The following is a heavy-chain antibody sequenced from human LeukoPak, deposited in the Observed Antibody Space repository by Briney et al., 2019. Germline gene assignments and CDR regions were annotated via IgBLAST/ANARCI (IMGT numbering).Heavy chain of an antibody. CDR3: ARDLDDYYYDSSGYLSSAFDI. D-gene: IGHD3-22*01. CDR2: INPNSGGT. J-gene: IGHJ3*02. V-gene: IGHV1-2*02. CDR1: GYTFTGYY. Sequence: ASVKVSCKASGYTFTGYYIHWVRQAPAPGQGLEWMGWINPNSGGTNYAQRFQGRVTMTRDTSISTAYMELSRLRSDDTAVYYCARDLDDYYYDSSGYLSSAFDIWGQGTMVTVSS.